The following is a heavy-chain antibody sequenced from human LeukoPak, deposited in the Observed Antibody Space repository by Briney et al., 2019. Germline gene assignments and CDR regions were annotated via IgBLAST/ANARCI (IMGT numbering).Heavy chain of an antibody. CDR2: IIPIFGTA. CDR3: AISGIVATIYFDY. Sequence: GASVKVSCKASGYTLTSYAISWVRQAPGQGLEWMGGIIPIFGTANYAQKFQGRVTITADESTSTAYMELSSLRSEDTAVYYCAISGIVATIYFDYWGQGTLVTVSS. D-gene: IGHD5-12*01. J-gene: IGHJ4*02. CDR1: GYTLTSYA. V-gene: IGHV1-69*13.